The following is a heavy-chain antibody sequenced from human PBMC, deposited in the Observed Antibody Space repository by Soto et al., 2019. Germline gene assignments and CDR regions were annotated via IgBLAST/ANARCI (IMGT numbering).Heavy chain of an antibody. CDR1: GFSLSNARMG. CDR3: ARRAASRVSWFDP. D-gene: IGHD2-15*01. J-gene: IGHJ5*02. CDR2: IFSNDEK. Sequence: GSGPTLVNPTETLTLTCTVSGFSLSNARMGVSWIRQPPGKALEWLAHIFSNDEKSYSTSLKSRLTISKDTSKSQVVLTMTNMDPVDTATYYCARRAASRVSWFDPWGQGTLVTVSS. V-gene: IGHV2-26*01.